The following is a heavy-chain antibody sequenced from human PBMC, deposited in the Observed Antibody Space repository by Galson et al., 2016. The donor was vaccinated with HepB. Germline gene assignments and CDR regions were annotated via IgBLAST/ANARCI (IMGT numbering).Heavy chain of an antibody. V-gene: IGHV3-7*03. CDR1: GFTFSSYW. CDR2: VKRDGSER. J-gene: IGHJ4*02. Sequence: SLRLSCAASGFTFSSYWMSWVRQAPGKGLEWVANVKRDGSERYYVDSVKGLFTISRDNAKNSLFLQMNSLRVEDTAVYYCARGANRGRPFDYWGQGTLVTVSS. D-gene: IGHD3-10*01. CDR3: ARGANRGRPFDY.